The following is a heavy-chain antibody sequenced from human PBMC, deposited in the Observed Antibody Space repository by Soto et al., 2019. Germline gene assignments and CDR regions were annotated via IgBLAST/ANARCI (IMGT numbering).Heavy chain of an antibody. V-gene: IGHV4-31*03. J-gene: IGHJ3*02. D-gene: IGHD1-26*01. CDR3: ARYLLSGSYPSAFDI. Sequence: QVQLQESGPGLVKPSQTLSLTCSVSGGSIRSGGYYWSWIRQHPGRGLEWIGYIYYSGSTYHNPSRKSRVSISVDTSKNQFSLKLTSVTAADTAVYYCARYLLSGSYPSAFDIWGQGTMVTVSS. CDR1: GGSIRSGGYY. CDR2: IYYSGST.